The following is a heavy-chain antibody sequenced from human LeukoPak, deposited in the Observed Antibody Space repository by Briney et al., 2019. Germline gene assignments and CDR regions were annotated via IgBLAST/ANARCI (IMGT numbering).Heavy chain of an antibody. V-gene: IGHV3-15*01. J-gene: IGHJ4*02. D-gene: IGHD3-10*01. CDR3: PTDPCSNYYGSGSYCPFTPP. Sequence: PGGSLRLSCAASGLTLSNAWMNWVRQAPGKGLEWVGLIKSKTNGETRDYAAPVKGRFTISRDDSKNTLYLQMNSLKTEDTAVYYCPTDPCSNYYGSGSYCPFTPPWGQGTLVTVSS. CDR2: IKSKTNGETR. CDR1: GLTLSNAW.